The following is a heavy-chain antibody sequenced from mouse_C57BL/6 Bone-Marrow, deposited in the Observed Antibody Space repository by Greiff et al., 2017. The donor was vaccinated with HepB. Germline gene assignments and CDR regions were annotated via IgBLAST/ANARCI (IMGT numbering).Heavy chain of an antibody. J-gene: IGHJ2*01. CDR2: IYIGNGYT. V-gene: IGHV1-58*01. Sequence: VQLKESGAELVRPGSSVKMSCKTSGYTFTSYGINWVKQRPGQGLEWIGYIYIGNGYTEYNEKFKGKATLTSDTSSSTAYMQLSSLTSEDSAIYFCASPYYYCSSYFDYWGQGTTLTVSS. CDR3: ASPYYYCSSYFDY. D-gene: IGHD1-1*01. CDR1: GYTFTSYG.